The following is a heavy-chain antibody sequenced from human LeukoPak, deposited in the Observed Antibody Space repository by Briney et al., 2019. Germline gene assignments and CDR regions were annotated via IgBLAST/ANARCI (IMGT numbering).Heavy chain of an antibody. Sequence: ASVKVSCKASGYTFTGYYMHWVRQAPGQGLEWMGWINPNSGGTNYAQKFQGRVTMTRDTSISTAYMELSRLRSGDTAVYYCARDLRFGELSDYWGQGTLVTVSS. CDR3: ARDLRFGELSDY. D-gene: IGHD3-10*01. CDR2: INPNSGGT. V-gene: IGHV1-2*02. J-gene: IGHJ4*02. CDR1: GYTFTGYY.